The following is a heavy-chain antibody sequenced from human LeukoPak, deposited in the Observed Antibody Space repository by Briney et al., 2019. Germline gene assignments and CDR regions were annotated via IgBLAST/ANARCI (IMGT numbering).Heavy chain of an antibody. Sequence: SETLSLTCAVYGGSFSGYYWSWIRQPPGKGLEWIGEINHSGSTNYNPSLKGRVTISVDTSKNQFSLKLSSVTAADTAVYYCANIAAAGGYFDYWGQGTLVTVSS. J-gene: IGHJ4*02. CDR3: ANIAAAGGYFDY. CDR1: GGSFSGYY. D-gene: IGHD6-13*01. V-gene: IGHV4-34*01. CDR2: INHSGST.